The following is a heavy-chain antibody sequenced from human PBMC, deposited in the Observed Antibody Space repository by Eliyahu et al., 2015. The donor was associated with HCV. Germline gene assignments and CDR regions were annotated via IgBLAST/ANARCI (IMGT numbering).Heavy chain of an antibody. CDR3: ARDPSNDILTGYFSDYYLDY. Sequence: QVQLVESGGGVVQPGRSQRLSCATSGFIFSNFAMHWVRQAPGKGLEWVTLISHDGSNTDYADSVKGRFTISRDNSKNTLYLQMNSLRAEDTAIYYCARDPSNDILTGYFSDYYLDYWGQGTLVTVSS. D-gene: IGHD3-9*01. CDR2: ISHDGSNT. J-gene: IGHJ4*02. CDR1: GFIFSNFA. V-gene: IGHV3-30-3*01.